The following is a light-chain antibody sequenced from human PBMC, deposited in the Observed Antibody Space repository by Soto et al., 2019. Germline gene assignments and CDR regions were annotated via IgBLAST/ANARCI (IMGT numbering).Light chain of an antibody. V-gene: IGLV2-14*01. Sequence: QSALTQPASVSGSPGPSITISCTGTSSDFGGYNYVSWYQQHPVKAPKLMIYDVTNRPSGVSDRFSGSKSGNTASLTISGLQAEDEADYYCRSYTSSSTPYVFGTGTKLNVL. J-gene: IGLJ1*01. CDR3: RSYTSSSTPYV. CDR2: DVT. CDR1: SSDFGGYNY.